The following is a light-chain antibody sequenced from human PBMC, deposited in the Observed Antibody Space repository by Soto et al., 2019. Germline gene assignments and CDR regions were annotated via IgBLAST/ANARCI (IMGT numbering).Light chain of an antibody. V-gene: IGLV2-14*01. CDR1: SRDVGGYNY. CDR2: EVS. Sequence: QSALTQPASVSGSPGQSITISCTGTSRDVGGYNYVSWYQQHPGKAPKLMIYEVSNRPSGVSNRFSGSKSGNTASLTISGLQAEDEADYYCSSYTSSSLEVFGTGTKVTVL. J-gene: IGLJ1*01. CDR3: SSYTSSSLEV.